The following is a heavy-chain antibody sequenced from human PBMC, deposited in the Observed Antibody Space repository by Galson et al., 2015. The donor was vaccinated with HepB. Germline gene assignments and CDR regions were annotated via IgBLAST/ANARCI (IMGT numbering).Heavy chain of an antibody. Sequence: SLRLSCAASGFSLSNYAMHWVRQAPGKGLEWVAVISYDGSHTQYADSVKGRSTISRDTSKSTLYLQMNSLRAEDTAVYYCARDGPYFDYWGQGTLVTVAS. CDR2: ISYDGSHT. CDR1: GFSLSNYA. CDR3: ARDGPYFDY. J-gene: IGHJ4*02. V-gene: IGHV3-30*04.